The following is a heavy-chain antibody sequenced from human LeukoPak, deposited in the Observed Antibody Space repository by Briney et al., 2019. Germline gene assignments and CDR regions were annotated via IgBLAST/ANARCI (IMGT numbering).Heavy chain of an antibody. J-gene: IGHJ4*02. Sequence: SETLSLTCTVSGGSISSSSYYWGWIRQPPGKGLEWIGSIYYSGSTYYNPSLKSRVSISIDTSKNQFSLNLSSVTAADTAVYYCARGWGYSYGRPPRLPFDYWGQGTLVTVSS. CDR1: GGSISSSSYY. V-gene: IGHV4-39*01. CDR2: IYYSGST. D-gene: IGHD5-18*01. CDR3: ARGWGYSYGRPPRLPFDY.